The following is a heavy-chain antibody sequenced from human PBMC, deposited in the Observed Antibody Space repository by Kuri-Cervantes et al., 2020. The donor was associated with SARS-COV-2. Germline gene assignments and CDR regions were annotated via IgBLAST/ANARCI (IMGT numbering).Heavy chain of an antibody. Sequence: GSLRLSCSVSGASISGSPHYWDWLRQTPGKGLEWIGEINHSGSTNYNPSLKSRVTISVDTSKNQFSLKLSSVTAADTAVYYCARGTPPGGYSYGYTRKYYYYGMDVWGQGTTVTVSS. J-gene: IGHJ6*02. CDR2: INHSGST. CDR1: GASISGSPHY. CDR3: ARGTPPGGYSYGYTRKYYYYGMDV. V-gene: IGHV4-39*07. D-gene: IGHD5-18*01.